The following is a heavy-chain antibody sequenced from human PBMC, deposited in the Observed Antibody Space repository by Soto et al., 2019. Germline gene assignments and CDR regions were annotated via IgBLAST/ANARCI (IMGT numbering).Heavy chain of an antibody. V-gene: IGHV3-21*01. D-gene: IGHD3-3*01. CDR3: AGGLIRDDFWSGYLKYYYYYGMDV. Sequence: PGGSLRLSCAASGFTFSSYSMNWVRQAPGKGLEWASSISSSSSYIYYADSVKGRFTISRDNAKNSLYLQMNSLRAEDTAVYYCAGGLIRDDFWSGYLKYYYYYGMDVWGQGTTVTVSS. CDR1: GFTFSSYS. J-gene: IGHJ6*02. CDR2: ISSSSSYI.